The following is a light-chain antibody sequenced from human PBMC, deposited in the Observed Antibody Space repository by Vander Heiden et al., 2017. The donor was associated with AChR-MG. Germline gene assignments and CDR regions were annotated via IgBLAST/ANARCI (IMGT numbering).Light chain of an antibody. CDR3: RQTLPAPLT. Sequence: VMTRSPLSLPVTPGEPATIACRCSQSLLYSNGYNYLDSYPQGPWQSPQILIYLGSNRAPRVPDRFSGSGSGTDFTLKISRVDAEDVGVYYSRQTLPAPLTFGQSRKLE. V-gene: IGKV2-28*01. J-gene: IGKJ2*01. CDR2: LGS. CDR1: QSLLYSNGYNY.